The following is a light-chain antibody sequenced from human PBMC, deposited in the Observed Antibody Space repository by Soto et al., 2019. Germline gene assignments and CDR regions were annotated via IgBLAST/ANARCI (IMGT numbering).Light chain of an antibody. CDR3: QQYSTSPT. CDR1: QSVSSNY. J-gene: IGKJ4*01. Sequence: EIVLTQSPGTLSLSPGDRATLSCRASQSVSSNYLAWYQQKAGQAPRLLIYAASDRATGIPARFTGSGSGTDFTLTSSRLESEDFAVYYCQQYSTSPTFGGGTKVEIK. CDR2: AAS. V-gene: IGKV3-20*01.